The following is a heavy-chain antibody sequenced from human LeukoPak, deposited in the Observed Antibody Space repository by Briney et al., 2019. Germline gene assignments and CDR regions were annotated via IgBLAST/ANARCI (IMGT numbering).Heavy chain of an antibody. J-gene: IGHJ4*02. CDR2: ISAYNGNT. D-gene: IGHD3-10*01. CDR3: ARDHPVSGSYYLQGPLKY. CDR1: GYTFTSYG. V-gene: IGHV1-18*01. Sequence: ASVKVSCKASGYTFTSYGISWVRQAPGQGLEWMGWISAYNGNTNYAQKLQGRVTMATDPSTSTAYMELRSLRSEDTAVYYCARDHPVSGSYYLQGPLKYWGQGTLATVSS.